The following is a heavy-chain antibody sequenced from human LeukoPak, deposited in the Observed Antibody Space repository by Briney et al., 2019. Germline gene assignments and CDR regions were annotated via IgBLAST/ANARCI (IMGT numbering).Heavy chain of an antibody. CDR3: VRETGIAVMDV. CDR2: ISSSSNYI. J-gene: IGHJ6*03. V-gene: IGHV3-21*01. Sequence: GGSLRLSRAASGFTFSSYSMNWVRQAPGKGLEWVSSISSSSNYIYYADSVKGRFTISRDNAKNSLYLQMNSLRAEDTAVYYCVRETGIAVMDVWGKGTTVTVSS. CDR1: GFTFSSYS. D-gene: IGHD6-19*01.